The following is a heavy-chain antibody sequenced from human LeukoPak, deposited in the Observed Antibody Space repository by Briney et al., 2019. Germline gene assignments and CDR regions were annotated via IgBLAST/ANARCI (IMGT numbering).Heavy chain of an antibody. CDR3: ARDSPSAGSWSYYQGGYNWFDP. CDR2: IIPIFGTA. J-gene: IGHJ5*02. V-gene: IGHV1-69*01. CDR1: GGTFSSYP. Sequence: GSSVKVSCTASGGTFSSYPISWVRQAPGQGLEWMGGIIPIFGTANYPQKFQGRVTITADESTSTAYMELSSLRSEDTALYYCARDSPSAGSWSYYQGGYNWFDPWGQGTLVTVSS. D-gene: IGHD3-10*01.